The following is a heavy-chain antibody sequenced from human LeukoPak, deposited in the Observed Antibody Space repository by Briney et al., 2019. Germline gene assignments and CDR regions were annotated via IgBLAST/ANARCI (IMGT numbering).Heavy chain of an antibody. D-gene: IGHD1-1*01. J-gene: IGHJ4*02. V-gene: IGHV3-23*01. CDR1: GFTFSSYA. CDR2: ISGSGGST. Sequence: GGSLRLSCAAPGFTFSSYAMSWVRQAPGKGLEWVSAISGSGGSTYYADSVKGRFTISRDNSKNTLYLQMNSLRAEDTAVYYCAKADNWNDFYYFDYWGQGTLVTVSS. CDR3: AKADNWNDFYYFDY.